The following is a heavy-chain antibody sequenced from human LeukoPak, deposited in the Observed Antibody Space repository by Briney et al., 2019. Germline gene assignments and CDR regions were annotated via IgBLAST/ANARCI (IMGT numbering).Heavy chain of an antibody. V-gene: IGHV4-61*08. CDR3: ARVVWSGYYTFDY. J-gene: IGHJ4*02. CDR2: IYYSGST. D-gene: IGHD3-3*01. Sequence: PSETLSLTCIVSGGSISSGGYYWSWIRQHPGKGLEWIGYIYYSGSTNYNPSLKSRVTISVDTSKNQFSLKLSSVTAADTAVYYCARVVWSGYYTFDYWGQGTLVTVSS. CDR1: GGSISSGGYY.